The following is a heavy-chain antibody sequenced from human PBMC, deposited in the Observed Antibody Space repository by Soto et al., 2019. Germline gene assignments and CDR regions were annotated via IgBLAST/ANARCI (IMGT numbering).Heavy chain of an antibody. J-gene: IGHJ4*02. V-gene: IGHV3-7*01. CDR3: ARIYCSTTSCYIDY. D-gene: IGHD2-2*02. CDR2: INQGGSAK. CDR1: TFTFSNHW. Sequence: HPGGSLRLSCAASTFTFSNHWMSWVRQAPGKGLEWVANINQGGSAKYYLDSVKGRFTISRDNAKNSLDLQMNGLRAEDTAVYYCARIYCSTTSCYIDYGGQGTLVTVSS.